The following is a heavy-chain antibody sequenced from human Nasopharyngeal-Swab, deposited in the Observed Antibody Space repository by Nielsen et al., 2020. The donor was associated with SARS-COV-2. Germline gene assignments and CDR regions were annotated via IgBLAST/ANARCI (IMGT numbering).Heavy chain of an antibody. CDR3: AKSLRGVSLSFGYYYGLDV. J-gene: IGHJ6*02. CDR2: VSYDGRHK. V-gene: IGHV3-30*18. D-gene: IGHD3-10*01. Sequence: VRQMPGKGLEWVAVVSYDGRHKSYADSVKGRFTVSRDNSKNTMYLQMSSLRAEDTAIYYCAKSLRGVSLSFGYYYGLDVWSQGTTVTVSS.